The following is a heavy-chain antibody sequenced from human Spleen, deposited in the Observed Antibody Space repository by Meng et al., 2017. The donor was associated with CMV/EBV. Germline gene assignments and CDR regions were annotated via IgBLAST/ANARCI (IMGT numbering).Heavy chain of an antibody. CDR1: GFTFSNYY. Sequence: GESLKISCTASGFTFSNYYMTWVRQAPGKGLEWLAVISHDRSNRYYANFVKGRFTISRDNSRNTLSLQMNSLRADDTAVYYCARGEDDFWSGYSYFVYWGQGTLVTVSS. CDR3: ARGEDDFWSGYSYFVY. V-gene: IGHV3-30*03. CDR2: ISHDRSNR. D-gene: IGHD3-3*01. J-gene: IGHJ4*02.